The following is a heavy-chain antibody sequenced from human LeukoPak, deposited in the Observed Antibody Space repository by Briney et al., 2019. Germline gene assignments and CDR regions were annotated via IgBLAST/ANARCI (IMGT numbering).Heavy chain of an antibody. Sequence: SETLSLTCTVSGYSISSGYYWGWIRQPPGKGLEWTGSIDHSGSTYYNPSLKSRITISVDTSKNQFSLKLSSVTAADTAVYYCARAAAAGALDYWGQGTLVTVSS. J-gene: IGHJ4*02. V-gene: IGHV4-38-2*02. CDR1: GYSISSGYY. D-gene: IGHD6-13*01. CDR2: IDHSGST. CDR3: ARAAAAGALDY.